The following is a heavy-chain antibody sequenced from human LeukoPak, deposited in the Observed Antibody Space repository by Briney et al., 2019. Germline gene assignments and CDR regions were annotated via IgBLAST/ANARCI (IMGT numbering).Heavy chain of an antibody. J-gene: IGHJ1*01. CDR2: INPNSGGT. CDR3: ARDWGPAATVYFQH. CDR1: GYTFTSYY. V-gene: IGHV1-2*02. D-gene: IGHD2-2*01. Sequence: VASVKVSCKASGYTFTSYYMHWVRQAPGQGLEWMGWINPNSGGTNYAQKFQGRVTMTRDTSISTAYMELSRLRSDDTAVYYCARDWGPAATVYFQHWGQGTLVTVSS.